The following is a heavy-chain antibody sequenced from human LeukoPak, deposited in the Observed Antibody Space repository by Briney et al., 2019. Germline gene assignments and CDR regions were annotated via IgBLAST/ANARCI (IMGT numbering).Heavy chain of an antibody. CDR2: ISHDGTNK. Sequence: GGSLRLSCAASGFTFSRNGMHWVRQAPGKGLEWVAVISHDGTNKYHADSVEGRFTISRDNSKNTLYLQMSSLRAEDTAVYYCAKAHLSDYGDYVRFHYNGMDVWGQGTTVSVSS. J-gene: IGHJ6*02. V-gene: IGHV3-30*18. CDR1: GFTFSRNG. D-gene: IGHD4-17*01. CDR3: AKAHLSDYGDYVRFHYNGMDV.